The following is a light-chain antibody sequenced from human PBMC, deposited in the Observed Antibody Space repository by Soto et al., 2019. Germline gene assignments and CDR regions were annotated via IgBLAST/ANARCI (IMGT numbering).Light chain of an antibody. CDR1: QSVSSSY. V-gene: IGKV3-20*01. CDR2: GAS. J-gene: IGKJ5*01. CDR3: QQYGSSPRT. Sequence: EIVLTQPPCTLSLSPGERATLSCRASQSVSSSYLAWYQQKPGQAPRLLIYGASSRATGIPDRFSGSGSGTDFTLTISRLEPEDFAVYYCQQYGSSPRTFGQGTRLEI.